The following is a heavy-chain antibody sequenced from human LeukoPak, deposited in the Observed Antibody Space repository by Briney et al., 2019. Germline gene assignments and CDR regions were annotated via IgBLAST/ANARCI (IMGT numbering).Heavy chain of an antibody. V-gene: IGHV4-31*03. J-gene: IGHJ5*02. D-gene: IGHD2-15*01. CDR1: VGSISSGGYY. CDR2: IYYSGST. Sequence: PSQTLSLTCTVSVGSISSGGYYWSWIRQHPGKGLEWIGYIYYSGSTYYNPSLKSRVTISVDTSKNQFSLKLSSVTAADTAVYYCARCVAATHWFDPWGQGTLVTVSS. CDR3: ARCVAATHWFDP.